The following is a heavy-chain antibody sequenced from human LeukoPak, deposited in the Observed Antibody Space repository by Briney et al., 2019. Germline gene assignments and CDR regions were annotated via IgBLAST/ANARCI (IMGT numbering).Heavy chain of an antibody. CDR3: ARQYRGGGDY. J-gene: IGHJ4*02. CDR2: INSDGSGP. D-gene: IGHD3-10*01. Sequence: PGGSLRLSCAPSGFTSSSFWMHWVRHTPGKGRVWVSRINSDGSGPSSAASGKGRFAISRANAKNTLFLQMNSLRAEDTAVYYWARQYRGGGDYWGQGTLVTVSS. CDR1: GFTSSSFW. V-gene: IGHV3-74*01.